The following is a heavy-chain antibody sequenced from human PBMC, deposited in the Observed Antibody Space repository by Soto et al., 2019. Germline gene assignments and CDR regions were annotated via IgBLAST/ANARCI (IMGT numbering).Heavy chain of an antibody. CDR1: GGTFSSYA. CDR2: IIPIFGTA. CDR3: ARAAAAGSGGTYYYYGMDV. J-gene: IGHJ6*02. Sequence: QVQLVQSGAEVKKPGSSVKVSCKASGGTFSSYAISWVRLAPGQGLEWMGGIIPIFGTATYAQKFQGRVAITAAESTSPAYMELSSLRSEDTAVYYCARAAAAGSGGTYYYYGMDVWGQGTTVTVSS. D-gene: IGHD6-13*01. V-gene: IGHV1-69*01.